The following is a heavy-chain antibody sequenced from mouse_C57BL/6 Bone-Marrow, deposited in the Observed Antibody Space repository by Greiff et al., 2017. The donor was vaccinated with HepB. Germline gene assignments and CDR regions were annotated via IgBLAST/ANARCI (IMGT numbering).Heavy chain of an antibody. CDR2: IRSKSNNYAT. CDR3: VMGSNCGFAY. D-gene: IGHD2-5*01. CDR1: GFSFNTYA. V-gene: IGHV10-1*01. J-gene: IGHJ3*01. Sequence: GGGLVQPKGSLKLSCAASGFSFNTYAMNWVRQAPGKGLEWVARIRSKSNNYATYYADSVKDRFTISRDDSESMLYLQMNNLKTEDTAMYYCVMGSNCGFAYWGQGTLVTVSA.